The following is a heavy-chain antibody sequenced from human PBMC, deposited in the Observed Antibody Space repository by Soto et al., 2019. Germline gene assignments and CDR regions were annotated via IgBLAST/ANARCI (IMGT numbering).Heavy chain of an antibody. D-gene: IGHD2-15*01. CDR1: GGTFSSYA. Sequence: QVQLVQSGAEVKKPGSSVKVSCKASGGTFSSYAISWVRQAPGQGLEWMGGISPIFGTANYAQKFQGRVTDTADETTSTAYMEPSSLRSEDTGVYYCARESRYCSGGSCYFLPGIDYWGQGTLVTVSS. CDR2: ISPIFGTA. V-gene: IGHV1-69*12. J-gene: IGHJ4*02. CDR3: ARESRYCSGGSCYFLPGIDY.